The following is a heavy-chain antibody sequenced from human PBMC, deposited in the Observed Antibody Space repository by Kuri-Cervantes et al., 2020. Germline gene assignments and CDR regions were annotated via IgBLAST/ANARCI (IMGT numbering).Heavy chain of an antibody. J-gene: IGHJ2*01. CDR1: GGSISSYY. D-gene: IGHD4-17*01. CDR3: ARRGEGWYFDL. V-gene: IGHV4-59*12. CDR2: IYHSGST. Sequence: GSLRLSCTVSGGSISSYYWSWIRQPAGKGLEWIGYIYHSGSTYYNPSLKSRVTISVDRSKNQFSLKLSSVTAADTAVYYCARRGEGWYFDLWGRGTLVTVSS.